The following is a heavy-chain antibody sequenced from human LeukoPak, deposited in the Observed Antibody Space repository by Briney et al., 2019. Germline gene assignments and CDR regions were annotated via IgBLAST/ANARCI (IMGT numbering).Heavy chain of an antibody. CDR3: ARVKYNWNDAYHAFDI. CDR1: GFTFSSYS. J-gene: IGHJ3*02. CDR2: ISSSSSYI. V-gene: IGHV3-21*01. Sequence: PGGSLRLSCAASGFTFSSYSMNWVRQAPGKGLEWVSSISSSSSYIYYADSVKGRFTISRDNAKNSLYLQMNSLRAEDTAVYYCARVKYNWNDAYHAFDIWGQGTMVTVSS. D-gene: IGHD1-20*01.